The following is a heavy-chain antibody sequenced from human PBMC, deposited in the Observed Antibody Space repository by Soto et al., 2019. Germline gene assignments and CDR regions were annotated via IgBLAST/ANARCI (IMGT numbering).Heavy chain of an antibody. V-gene: IGHV4-61*01. CDR1: GGSVRIVTYY. CDR2: IHYSGGT. J-gene: IGHJ4*02. Sequence: PSETLSLTCTVPGGSVRIVTYYWSCIRQPPGKGLEWIGFIHYSGGTNYNPSLKSRVTMSVDTSKNQFSLKLTSVNAADTAVYFCTRGGDAYKNGHWGQGTLVTVSS. CDR3: TRGGDAYKNGH. D-gene: IGHD2-21*01.